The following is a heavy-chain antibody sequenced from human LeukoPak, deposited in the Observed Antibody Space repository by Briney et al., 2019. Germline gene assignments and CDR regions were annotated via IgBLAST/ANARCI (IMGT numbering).Heavy chain of an antibody. CDR2: IIPIFGTA. J-gene: IGHJ6*03. CDR3: ASEVGAGVGYYMDV. V-gene: IGHV1-69*13. Sequence: SVKVSCKASGGTFSSYAISWVRQAPGQGLEWMGGIIPIFGTANYAQKFQGRVTITADESTSTAYMELSSLRSEDTAVYYCASEVGAGVGYYMDVWGKGTTVTVSS. D-gene: IGHD1-26*01. CDR1: GGTFSSYA.